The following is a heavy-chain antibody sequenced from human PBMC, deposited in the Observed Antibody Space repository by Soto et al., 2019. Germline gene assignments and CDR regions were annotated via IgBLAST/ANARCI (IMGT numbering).Heavy chain of an antibody. CDR1: WGSSGDSA. J-gene: IGHJ4*02. Sequence: GPLRVSCGASWGSSGDSAGSWVSQNQGKGLEWVSVISGSGGATYFADSVKGRFTISRDNSKNTLYLQMNSLRAEDTAVYYCAKATLRVVHPLVFDHWGQGSLVTVSS. V-gene: IGHV3-23*01. D-gene: IGHD3-3*01. CDR3: AKATLRVVHPLVFDH. CDR2: ISGSGGAT.